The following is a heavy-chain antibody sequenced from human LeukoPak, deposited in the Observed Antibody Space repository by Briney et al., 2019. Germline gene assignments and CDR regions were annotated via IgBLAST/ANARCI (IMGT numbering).Heavy chain of an antibody. Sequence: GGSLRLSCAASGFTVSSNYMNWVRQPPRKGLEWVLVIYSGGSTYYADSAKGRFNISRDNSKNTPNLQMNSLRAEDTGVYYCARYGGDSSGLDYWGQGTLVTVSS. CDR2: IYSGGST. CDR3: ARYGGDSSGLDY. V-gene: IGHV3-53*01. D-gene: IGHD6-25*01. J-gene: IGHJ4*02. CDR1: GFTVSSNY.